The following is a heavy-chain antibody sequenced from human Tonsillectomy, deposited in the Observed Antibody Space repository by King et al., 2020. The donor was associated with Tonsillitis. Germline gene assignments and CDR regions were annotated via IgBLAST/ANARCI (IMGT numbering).Heavy chain of an antibody. CDR1: GYSFTNFW. CDR3: ASGTGYFDY. J-gene: IGHJ4*02. CDR2: IYPGDSDL. Sequence: QLVQSGAEVKEPGESLSISCKGSGYSFTNFWIAWVRQMPGKGLEWRGIIYPGDSDLRYSPSFQGQVTISVDKSISTAYLQWRSLKASDTAMYYCASGTGYFDYWGQGTLVTVSS. V-gene: IGHV5-51*01. D-gene: IGHD2-8*02.